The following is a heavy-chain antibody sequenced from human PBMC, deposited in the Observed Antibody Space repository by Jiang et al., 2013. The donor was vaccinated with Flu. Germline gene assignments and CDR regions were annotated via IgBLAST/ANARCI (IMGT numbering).Heavy chain of an antibody. D-gene: IGHD3-22*01. V-gene: IGHV2-5*02. CDR1: GFSLSTSGVG. J-gene: IGHJ1*01. CDR3: AHWYYYDSSGYYRPEYFQH. Sequence: KPTQTLTLTCTFSGFSLSTSGVGVGWIRQPPGKALEWLALIYWDDDKRYSPSLKSRLTITKDTSKNQVVLTMTNMDPVDTATYYCAHWYYYDSSGYYRPEYFQHWGQGTLVTVSS. CDR2: IYWDDDK.